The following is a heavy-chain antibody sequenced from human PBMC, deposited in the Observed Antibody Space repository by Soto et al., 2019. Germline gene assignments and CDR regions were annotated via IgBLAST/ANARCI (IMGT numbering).Heavy chain of an antibody. CDR2: ISAYNGNT. D-gene: IGHD3-22*01. J-gene: IGHJ6*02. CDR3: ARDYYDSSGYYYRYYYGMDV. V-gene: IGHV1-18*01. CDR1: GYTFTSYG. Sequence: ASVKLYCNASGYTFTSYGISWVRQAPRQGLEWMGWISAYNGNTNYAQKLQGRVTMTTDTSTSTAYMELRSLRSDDTAVYYCARDYYDSSGYYYRYYYGMDVWGQGTTVTVSS.